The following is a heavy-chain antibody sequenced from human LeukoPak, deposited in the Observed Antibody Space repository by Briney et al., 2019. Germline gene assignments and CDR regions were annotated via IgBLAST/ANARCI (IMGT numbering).Heavy chain of an antibody. CDR1: GYTFTGYY. J-gene: IGHJ4*02. CDR3: AEDIYYDILTGPPNFDY. D-gene: IGHD3-9*01. V-gene: IGHV1/OR15-3*02. Sequence: ASVKVSCKASGYTFTGYYMHWVRQAPGQGLEWMGWINAGNGNTKYSQKFQGRVTITRDTSASTAYMELSSLRSEDTAVYYCAEDIYYDILTGPPNFDYWGQGTLVTVSS. CDR2: INAGNGNT.